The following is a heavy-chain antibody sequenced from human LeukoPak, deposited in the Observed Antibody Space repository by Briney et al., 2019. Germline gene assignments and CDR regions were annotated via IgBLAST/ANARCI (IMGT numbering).Heavy chain of an antibody. CDR2: INHSGST. CDR3: ARGIAAAGT. Sequence: SETLSLTCAVYGGSFSGYYWSWIRQPPGRGLEWIGEINHSGSTNYNPSLKSRVTISVDTSKNQFSLKLSSVTAADTAVYYCARGIAAAGTWGQGTLVTVSS. D-gene: IGHD6-13*01. J-gene: IGHJ4*02. V-gene: IGHV4-34*01. CDR1: GGSFSGYY.